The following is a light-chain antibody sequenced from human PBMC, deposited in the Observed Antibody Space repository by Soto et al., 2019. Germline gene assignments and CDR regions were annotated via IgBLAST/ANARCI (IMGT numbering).Light chain of an antibody. J-gene: IGKJ5*01. CDR1: QSVSNF. V-gene: IGKV3-11*01. CDR3: QQRTNWPLT. Sequence: EIVLTQSPATLSLSPGERATLSYRASQSVSNFLAWYQQKPGQAPRLLIYDGSNRATGIPARFGGSGSGTDFTLTISSLEPEDFAVYYCQQRTNWPLTFGQGTRLEIK. CDR2: DGS.